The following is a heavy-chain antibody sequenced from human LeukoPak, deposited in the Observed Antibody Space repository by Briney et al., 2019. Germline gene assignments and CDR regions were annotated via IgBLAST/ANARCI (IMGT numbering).Heavy chain of an antibody. V-gene: IGHV3-21*01. CDR1: GFTFSSYS. CDR2: ISSSSSYI. J-gene: IGHJ6*03. Sequence: GSPRLSCAASGFTFSSYSMNWVRQAPGKGLEWVSSISSSSSYIYYADSVKGRFTISRDNAKNSLYLRMNSLRAEDTAVYYCARDGYSYGYGYYYYMDVWGKGTTVTVSS. D-gene: IGHD5-18*01. CDR3: ARDGYSYGYGYYYYMDV.